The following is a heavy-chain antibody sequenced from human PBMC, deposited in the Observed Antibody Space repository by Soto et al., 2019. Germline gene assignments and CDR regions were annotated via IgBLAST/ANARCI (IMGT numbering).Heavy chain of an antibody. D-gene: IGHD3-3*01. Sequence: PEESLKISCTDSGFTFTTYYIAWVLLMPGRGLEWMGIIYPGDSDTRYNSSFEGRVTISADKSISTAYLQWKSLKASDTAIYYCARHRREWHNQYYYYYGMDVWGQGTPVTVSS. CDR1: GFTFTTYY. V-gene: IGHV5-51*01. CDR3: ARHRREWHNQYYYYYGMDV. CDR2: IYPGDSDT. J-gene: IGHJ6*01.